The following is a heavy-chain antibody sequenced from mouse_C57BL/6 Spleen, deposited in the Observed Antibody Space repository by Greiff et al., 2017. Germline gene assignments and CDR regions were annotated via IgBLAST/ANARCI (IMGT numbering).Heavy chain of an antibody. CDR1: GYTFTSYW. Sequence: QVQLQQPGAELVRPGSSVKLSCKASGYTFTSYWMDWVKQRPGQGLEWIGNIYPSDSETHYNQKFKDKATLTVDKSSSTAYMQLSSLKSEDSAVYYSARDGTYAMDYWGQGTSVTVSS. V-gene: IGHV1-61*01. J-gene: IGHJ4*01. CDR3: ARDGTYAMDY. CDR2: IYPSDSET. D-gene: IGHD2-3*01.